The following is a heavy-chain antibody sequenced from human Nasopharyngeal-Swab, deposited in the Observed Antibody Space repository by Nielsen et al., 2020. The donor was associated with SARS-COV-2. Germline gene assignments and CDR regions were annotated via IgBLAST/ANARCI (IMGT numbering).Heavy chain of an antibody. J-gene: IGHJ4*02. CDR3: ARDWSPRYSSSWNFDY. CDR2: INTNTGNP. CDR1: GYTFTSYA. D-gene: IGHD6-13*01. V-gene: IGHV7-4-1*02. Sequence: ASVKVSCKASGYTFTSYAMNWVRQAPGQGLEWMGWINTNTGNPTYAQGFTGRFVFSLDTSVSTAYLQISSLKAEDTAVYYCARDWSPRYSSSWNFDYWGQGTLVTVPS.